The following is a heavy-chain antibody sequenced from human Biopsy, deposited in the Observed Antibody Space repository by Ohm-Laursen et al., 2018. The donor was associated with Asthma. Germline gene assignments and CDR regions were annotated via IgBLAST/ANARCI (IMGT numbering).Heavy chain of an antibody. CDR1: GGTFNTYV. CDR2: INSVFGTT. D-gene: IGHD2-2*01. V-gene: IGHV1-69*13. CDR3: ARKAGSCISRTCYSLDF. Sequence: SVNVSCKSLGGTFNTYVIGWVRQAPGQGLEWMGGINSVFGTTTYPQKFQYRVTITADDSTSTVYMELSSLRSEDTAVYYCARKAGSCISRTCYSLDFWGQGTLVTVSS. J-gene: IGHJ4*02.